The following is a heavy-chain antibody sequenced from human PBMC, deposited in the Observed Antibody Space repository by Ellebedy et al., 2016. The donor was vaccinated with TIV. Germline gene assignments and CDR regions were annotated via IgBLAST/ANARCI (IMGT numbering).Heavy chain of an antibody. Sequence: AASVKVSCKSSGYTFIDYGITWVRQAPGQGLDWMGWVSAYSGNTNYAENVQGRVTMTTDTSTDTAYMELRSLRSDDTAVYYCARDQMAGSGSYSYNWFDPWGQGTLVTVSS. D-gene: IGHD3-10*01. CDR2: VSAYSGNT. V-gene: IGHV1-18*01. J-gene: IGHJ5*02. CDR3: ARDQMAGSGSYSYNWFDP. CDR1: GYTFIDYG.